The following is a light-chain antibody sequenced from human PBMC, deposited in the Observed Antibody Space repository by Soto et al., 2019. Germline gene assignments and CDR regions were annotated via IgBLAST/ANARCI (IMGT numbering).Light chain of an antibody. CDR1: QSVSSN. V-gene: IGKV3-11*01. CDR3: QQRSKWRT. Sequence: EIVLTKSPATLSLSPGERATLSCRASQSVSSNLAWYQQKPGQAPRLLIYDASKRATGIPARFSGSGFGTDYTLAISSLEPEDFAVYYCQQRSKWRTFGQGTKEEIK. J-gene: IGKJ1*01. CDR2: DAS.